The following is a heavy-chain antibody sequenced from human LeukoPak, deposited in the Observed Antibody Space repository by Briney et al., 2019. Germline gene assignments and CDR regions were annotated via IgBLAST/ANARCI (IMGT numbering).Heavy chain of an antibody. CDR1: GFTFSSYW. V-gene: IGHV3-7*01. J-gene: IGHJ4*02. D-gene: IGHD6-13*01. CDR3: ARMAVGAAACFDY. Sequence: PGGSLRLSCAASGFTFSSYWMSWVRQAPGKGQEWVANIKQDGSEKYYVDSVKGRFTISRDNAKNSLYLQMNSLRAEDTAVYYCARMAVGAAACFDYWGQGTLVTVSS. CDR2: IKQDGSEK.